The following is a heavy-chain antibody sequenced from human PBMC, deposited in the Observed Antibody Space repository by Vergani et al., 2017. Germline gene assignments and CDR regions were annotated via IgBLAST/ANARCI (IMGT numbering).Heavy chain of an antibody. Sequence: VQLLESGGGLVQPGGSLRLSCAASGFTFSSYGMHWVRQAPGKGLEWVAVISYDGSNKYYADSVKGRFTISRDNAKNSLYLQMNSLRAEDTAVYYCARESAVAGFLGYWGQGTLVTVSS. CDR2: ISYDGSNK. D-gene: IGHD6-19*01. CDR3: ARESAVAGFLGY. CDR1: GFTFSSYG. V-gene: IGHV3-30*03. J-gene: IGHJ4*02.